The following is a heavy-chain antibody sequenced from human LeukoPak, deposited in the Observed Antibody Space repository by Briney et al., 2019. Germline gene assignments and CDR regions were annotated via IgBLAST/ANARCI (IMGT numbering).Heavy chain of an antibody. J-gene: IGHJ4*02. D-gene: IGHD5-18*01. V-gene: IGHV4-59*12. CDR3: ARESTAMVTGLDY. CDR2: VYNSGST. CDR1: GGSISIYY. Sequence: SETLSLTCTVSGGSISIYYWSWIRQPPGKGLEWIGYVYNSGSTDYNPSLKSRVTISADTSKNQFSLKLSSVTAADTAVYYCARESTAMVTGLDYWGQGTLVTVSS.